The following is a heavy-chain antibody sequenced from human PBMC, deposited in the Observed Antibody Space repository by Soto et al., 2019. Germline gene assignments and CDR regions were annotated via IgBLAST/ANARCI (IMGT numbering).Heavy chain of an antibody. V-gene: IGHV4-59*11. CDR2: IYYRGST. CDR3: AREDQIVGSLDY. D-gene: IGHD2-21*01. J-gene: IGHJ4*02. Sequence: SETLSLTCTVPGASITSHYWSWIRQPPGKGLEWIGHIYYRGSTNYNPSLKSRVTMSADTSKNQFSLKLSSVTAADTAVFYCAREDQIVGSLDYWGQGILVTVSS. CDR1: GASITSHY.